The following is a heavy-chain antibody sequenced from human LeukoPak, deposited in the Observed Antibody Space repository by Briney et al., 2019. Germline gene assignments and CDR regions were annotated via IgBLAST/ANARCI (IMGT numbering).Heavy chain of an antibody. J-gene: IGHJ3*02. CDR3: ARGTMVRGVTMNDAFDI. Sequence: SETLSLTCTVSGYSISSGYYWDWIRQPPGKGLEWIGRIYTSGSTNYNPSLKSRVTMSVDTSKNQFSLKLSSVTAADTAVYYCARGTMVRGVTMNDAFDIWGQGTMVTVSS. CDR1: GYSISSGYY. V-gene: IGHV4-38-2*02. CDR2: IYTSGST. D-gene: IGHD3-10*01.